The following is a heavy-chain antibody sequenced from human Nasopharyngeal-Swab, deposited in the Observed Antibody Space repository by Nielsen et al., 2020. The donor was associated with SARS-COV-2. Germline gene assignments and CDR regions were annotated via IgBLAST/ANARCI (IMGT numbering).Heavy chain of an antibody. CDR2: IIPIFGTA. V-gene: IGHV1-69*13. J-gene: IGHJ3*02. CDR1: GGTFSSYA. D-gene: IGHD3-22*01. Sequence: SVKVSCKASGGTFSSYAISWVRQAPGQGLEWMGGIIPIFGTANYARKFQGRVTITADESTSTAYMELSSLRSEDTAVYYCARATSMIKGGHDAFDIWGQGTMVTVSS. CDR3: ARATSMIKGGHDAFDI.